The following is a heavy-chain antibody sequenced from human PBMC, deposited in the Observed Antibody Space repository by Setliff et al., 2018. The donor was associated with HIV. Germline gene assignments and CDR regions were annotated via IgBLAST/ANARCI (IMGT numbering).Heavy chain of an antibody. Sequence: GASVKVSCKASGYTFTSYAINWVRQAPGQGLEWMGWINTNTGNPTYAQGFTGRFVFSLATSVSTAFLEITSLKADDAAVYYCARDYNYASGTYNWFDPWGQGTLVTVSS. D-gene: IGHD3-10*01. J-gene: IGHJ5*02. CDR3: ARDYNYASGTYNWFDP. V-gene: IGHV7-4-1*02. CDR1: GYTFTSYA. CDR2: INTNTGNP.